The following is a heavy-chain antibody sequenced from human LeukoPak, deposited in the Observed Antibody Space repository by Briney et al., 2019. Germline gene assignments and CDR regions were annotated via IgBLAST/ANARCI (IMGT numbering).Heavy chain of an antibody. Sequence: PGGSLRLSCAASRFAFNKFAMSWVRQAPGKGREWVSSISAGGESTYYGHRVKRLFTISRENSRNTVYLKLNSVRAEDTALYYCVRRRGYKIGNYYYYSMDVWGQGTTVIVSS. D-gene: IGHD6-25*01. V-gene: IGHV3-23*01. CDR2: ISAGGEST. J-gene: IGHJ6*02. CDR1: RFAFNKFA. CDR3: VRRRGYKIGNYYYYSMDV.